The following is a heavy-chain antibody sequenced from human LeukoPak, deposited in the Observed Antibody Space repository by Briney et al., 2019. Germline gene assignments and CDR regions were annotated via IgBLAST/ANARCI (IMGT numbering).Heavy chain of an antibody. Sequence: GASVKVSCKASGGTFSSYAISWVRQASGQGLEWMGGIIPIFGTANYAQKFQGRVTITADESTSTAYMELSSLRSEDTAVYYCASWPSDRYYDFWSGYYQESRYFDYWGQGTLVTVSS. D-gene: IGHD3-3*01. V-gene: IGHV1-69*13. CDR3: ASWPSDRYYDFWSGYYQESRYFDY. CDR2: IIPIFGTA. J-gene: IGHJ4*02. CDR1: GGTFSSYA.